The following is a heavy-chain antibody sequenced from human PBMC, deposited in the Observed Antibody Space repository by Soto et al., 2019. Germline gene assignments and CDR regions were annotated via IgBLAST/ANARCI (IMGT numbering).Heavy chain of an antibody. D-gene: IGHD2-2*01. CDR2: IYHSGST. V-gene: IGHV4-4*02. Sequence: PSETLSLTCAVSSGSISSSNWWSWVRQPPGKGLEWIGEIYHSGSTNYNPSLKSRVTISVDKSKNQFSLKLSSVTAADTAVYYCARGSIVVVPAANPTIHYYYYYMDVWGKGTTVTVSS. J-gene: IGHJ6*03. CDR1: SGSISSSNW. CDR3: ARGSIVVVPAANPTIHYYYYYMDV.